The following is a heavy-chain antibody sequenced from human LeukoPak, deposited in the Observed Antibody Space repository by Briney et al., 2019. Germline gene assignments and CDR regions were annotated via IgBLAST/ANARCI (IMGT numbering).Heavy chain of an antibody. CDR2: IYYSGST. D-gene: IGHD4-17*01. V-gene: IGHV4-39*01. J-gene: IGHJ3*02. CDR3: ARNMTAVARLDVFDI. CDR1: GDSMSSSSHY. Sequence: SETLSLTCTVSGDSMSSSSHYWGWIRQSPGKGLEWIGSIYYSGSTYYNPSLKSRVTISVDTSKNQFSLELRSVTAADTAIYYCARNMTAVARLDVFDIWGPGTMITVSS.